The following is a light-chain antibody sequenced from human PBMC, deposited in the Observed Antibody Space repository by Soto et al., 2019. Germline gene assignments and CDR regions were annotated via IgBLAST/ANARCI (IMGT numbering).Light chain of an antibody. J-gene: IGLJ1*01. CDR2: EVS. CDR1: SSDVGSYNL. Sequence: QSVRTQPTSVSCSPGQSITISCTVTSSDVGSYNLVSWYQQHPGKAPKLMIYEVSKRPSGVSNRFSGSKSGNTASLTISGLQAEDEADYYCCSYAGSSTFDVFGTGTKVTVL. CDR3: CSYAGSSTFDV. V-gene: IGLV2-23*02.